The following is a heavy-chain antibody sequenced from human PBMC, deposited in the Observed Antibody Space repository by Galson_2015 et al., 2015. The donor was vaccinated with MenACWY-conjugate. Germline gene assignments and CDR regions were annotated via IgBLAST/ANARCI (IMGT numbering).Heavy chain of an antibody. D-gene: IGHD1-26*01. Sequence: SLRLSCAASGFTFRSYAIHWVRQAPGKGLEWVAIIWYDGSQTYYADSVKGRFAISRDNPKNTAYLQMDSLRAEDTAMYYCFALNSGINHWGQGTLVTVSS. V-gene: IGHV3-33*01. CDR3: FALNSGINH. J-gene: IGHJ5*02. CDR1: GFTFRSYA. CDR2: IWYDGSQT.